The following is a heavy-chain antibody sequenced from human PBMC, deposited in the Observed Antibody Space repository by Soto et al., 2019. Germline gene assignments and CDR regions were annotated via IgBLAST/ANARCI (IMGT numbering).Heavy chain of an antibody. CDR2: ISYDGSNT. CDR3: AKEVVVSGSYYISSSYYFAY. D-gene: IGHD1-26*01. Sequence: QVQLVESGGGVVQPGRSLRLSCAASGFTFSSYGMHWVRQAPGKGLEWVAIISYDGSNTYYADSVKGRFTISRDNSKNTLYVHMNRLRAEDTSVYYCAKEVVVSGSYYISSSYYFAYWGQGTLVTVSS. V-gene: IGHV3-30*18. CDR1: GFTFSSYG. J-gene: IGHJ4*02.